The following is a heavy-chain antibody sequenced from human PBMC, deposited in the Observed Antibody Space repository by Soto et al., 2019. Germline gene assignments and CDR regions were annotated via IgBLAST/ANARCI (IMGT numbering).Heavy chain of an antibody. V-gene: IGHV3-33*05. CDR2: MTYDGSNK. Sequence: QVQLVESGGGVVQPGRSLRLSCAASGFTFSSYGMHWVRQAPGKGLEWVAVMTYDGSNKYYADSVKGRFTISRDNAKNSLDLHMNSLGAEDAAVYYCGRSHGSSGNGAFDIWGQGTMVTVSS. D-gene: IGHD6-13*01. CDR1: GFTFSSYG. CDR3: GRSHGSSGNGAFDI. J-gene: IGHJ3*02.